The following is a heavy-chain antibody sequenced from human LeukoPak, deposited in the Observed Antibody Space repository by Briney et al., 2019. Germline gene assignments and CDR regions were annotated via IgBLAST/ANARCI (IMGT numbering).Heavy chain of an antibody. CDR2: IKDDGSEK. Sequence: GGSLRLSCAASGFIFSSYAMSWVRQAPGKGLEWVANIKDDGSEKYSVDSVKGRFTISRDKAKNLLYLQMSSLRAEDTAVYYCARARIDYWGQGTLVTVSS. CDR1: GFIFSSYA. D-gene: IGHD1-14*01. CDR3: ARARIDY. V-gene: IGHV3-7*04. J-gene: IGHJ4*02.